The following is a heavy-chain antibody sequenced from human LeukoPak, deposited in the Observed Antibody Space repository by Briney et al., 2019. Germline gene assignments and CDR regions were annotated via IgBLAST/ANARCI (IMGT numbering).Heavy chain of an antibody. Sequence: NPSETLSLTCTVSGGSISSSSYYWGWIRQPPGKGLEWIGSIYYSGSTYYNPSLKSRVTISVDTSENQFSLKLSSVTAADTAVYYCASLHNFDLYYWGQGTLVTVSS. CDR1: GGSISSSSYY. J-gene: IGHJ4*02. CDR2: IYYSGST. CDR3: ASLHNFDLYY. D-gene: IGHD3-9*01. V-gene: IGHV4-39*01.